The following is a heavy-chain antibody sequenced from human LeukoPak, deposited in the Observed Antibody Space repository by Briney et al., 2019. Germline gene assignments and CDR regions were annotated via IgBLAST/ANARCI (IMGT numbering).Heavy chain of an antibody. V-gene: IGHV3-21*01. J-gene: IGHJ6*04. CDR1: GFTFSSYS. D-gene: IGHD3-10*01. CDR3: ARDGYYGSGSYSYYYGMDV. CDR2: ISSSSSYV. Sequence: GGSLRLSCAASGFTFSSYSMNWVRQAPGKGLEWVSSISSSSSYVYYADSVKGRFTISRDNAKNSLYLQMNSLRDEDTAVYYCARDGYYGSGSYSYYYGMDVWGKGTTVTVSS.